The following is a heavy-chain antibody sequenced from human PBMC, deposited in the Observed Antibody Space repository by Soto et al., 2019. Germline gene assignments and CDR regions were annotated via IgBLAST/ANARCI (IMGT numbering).Heavy chain of an antibody. CDR3: ARDTHCSGGNCYGGGLDV. J-gene: IGHJ6*02. D-gene: IGHD2-15*01. CDR2: IGTAGDT. Sequence: EVQLVESGGGLVQPGGSLRLSCAVSGLTFNNYDMHWVRQVTGKPLEWVSGIGTAGDTWYPGSIQGRFTIFRDNAKNTLYLQMNNLRAEDTAVYYCARDTHCSGGNCYGGGLDVWGQGTTVTVSS. CDR1: GLTFNNYD. V-gene: IGHV3-13*01.